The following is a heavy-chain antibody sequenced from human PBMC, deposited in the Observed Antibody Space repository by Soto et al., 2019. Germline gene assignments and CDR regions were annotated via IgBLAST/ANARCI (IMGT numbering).Heavy chain of an antibody. V-gene: IGHV3-33*01. CDR3: AREYDLYGMDV. CDR1: GFTFSSYG. D-gene: IGHD3-16*01. Sequence: QVQLVESGGGVVQPGRSLRLSCAASGFTFSSYGMHWVRQAPGKGLEWVAVIWYDGSNKYYADSVKGRFTISRDNSKNTLYLQMNSLRAEDTAVYYCAREYDLYGMDVWGQGTTVTVSS. J-gene: IGHJ6*02. CDR2: IWYDGSNK.